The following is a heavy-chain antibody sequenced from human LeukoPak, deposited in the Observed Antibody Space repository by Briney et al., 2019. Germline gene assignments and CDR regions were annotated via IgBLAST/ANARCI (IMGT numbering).Heavy chain of an antibody. CDR2: IYHSGST. D-gene: IGHD3-22*01. Sequence: SGTLSLTCAVSGGSISSSNWWSWVRQPPGKGLEWIGEIYHSGSTNCNPSLKSRVTILVDKSKNQFSLKLSSVTAADTAVYYCARDSSSGYYDYWGQGTLVTVSS. V-gene: IGHV4-4*02. J-gene: IGHJ4*02. CDR3: ARDSSSGYYDY. CDR1: GGSISSSNW.